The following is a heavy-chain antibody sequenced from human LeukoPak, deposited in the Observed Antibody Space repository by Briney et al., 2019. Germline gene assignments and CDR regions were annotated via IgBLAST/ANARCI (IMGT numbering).Heavy chain of an antibody. CDR1: GGSISSYY. V-gene: IGHV4-59*01. CDR3: ARSDDDDAFDI. J-gene: IGHJ3*02. Sequence: PSETLSFTCTVTGGSISSYYWSWIRQPPGKSLEWIGYIYYSGSTNYKPSLKRQVHMSVDTSKNQFSLKLSSETAADTAVYYCARSDDDDAFDIWGQGTMVTVSS. D-gene: IGHD1-1*01. CDR2: IYYSGST.